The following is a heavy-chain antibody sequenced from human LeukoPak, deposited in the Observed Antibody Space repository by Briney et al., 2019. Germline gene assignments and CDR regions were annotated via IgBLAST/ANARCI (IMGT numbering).Heavy chain of an antibody. CDR3: AKGATMIVVVTMYYFDY. J-gene: IGHJ4*02. D-gene: IGHD3-22*01. Sequence: GGSLRLSCAASGFTFSSYAMSLVRQAPGKGLEWVSAISGSGGSTYYADSVKGRFTISRDNSKNTLYLQMNSLRAEDTAVYYCAKGATMIVVVTMYYFDYWGQGTLVTVSS. V-gene: IGHV3-23*01. CDR2: ISGSGGST. CDR1: GFTFSSYA.